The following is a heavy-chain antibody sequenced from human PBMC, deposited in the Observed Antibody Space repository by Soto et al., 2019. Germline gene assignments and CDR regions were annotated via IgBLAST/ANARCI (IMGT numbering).Heavy chain of an antibody. CDR3: VIGGQQLVQLGFFAY. V-gene: IGHV3-64D*08. Sequence: PGGSLRLSCSGSGFTFSTFAIHWVRQAPGKGLEYVSAITLNGDNTYYADSVRGRFTVSRDNSKKTLYLQMSSLRAEDTAVYYCVIGGQQLVQLGFFAYWGQGTLVTVSS. CDR1: GFTFSTFA. D-gene: IGHD6-13*01. J-gene: IGHJ4*02. CDR2: ITLNGDNT.